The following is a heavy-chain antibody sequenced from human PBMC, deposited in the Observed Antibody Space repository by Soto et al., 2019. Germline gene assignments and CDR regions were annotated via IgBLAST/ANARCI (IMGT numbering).Heavy chain of an antibody. D-gene: IGHD3-3*01. V-gene: IGHV1-18*01. CDR3: ARDPHEYWTSYWFDP. CDR1: GYNFNIYG. J-gene: IGHJ5*02. CDR2: ISAYDGKT. Sequence: QVQLVQSGAEVKKPGASVKVSCKASGYNFNIYGINWVRQAPGQGLELLGWISAYDGKTTYAEKFQCRVTMTTDASTSTAYIELRSLRSDDTAVYYCARDPHEYWTSYWFDPWGQGTLVTVSS.